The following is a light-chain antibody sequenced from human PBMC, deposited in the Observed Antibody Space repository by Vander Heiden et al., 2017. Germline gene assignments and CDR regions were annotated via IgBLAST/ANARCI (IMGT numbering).Light chain of an antibody. CDR2: GAS. CDR1: PGVLYSSNNKNY. J-gene: IGKJ1*01. CDR3: QQYYSTPWT. Sequence: DLVMTQSPDPLAVSLRERATIHCTCSPGVLYSSNNKNYLAWYQQKPGQPPKLLIYGASTRESGVPDRFSGSGSGTDFTLTISSLQAEDVAVYYCQQYYSTPWTFGQGTKVEIK. V-gene: IGKV4-1*01.